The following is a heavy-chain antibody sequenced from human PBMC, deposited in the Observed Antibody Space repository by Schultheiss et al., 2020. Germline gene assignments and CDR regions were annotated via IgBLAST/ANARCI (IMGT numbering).Heavy chain of an antibody. D-gene: IGHD6-19*01. Sequence: GESLKISCAASGFTFSSYAMSWVRQAPGKGLEWVSAISGSGGSTYYADSVKGRFTISRDNSKNTLYLQMNSLRAEDTAVYYCAKHLAVAGTSFDYWGQGTLVTVSS. CDR3: AKHLAVAGTSFDY. J-gene: IGHJ4*02. CDR2: ISGSGGST. CDR1: GFTFSSYA. V-gene: IGHV3-23*01.